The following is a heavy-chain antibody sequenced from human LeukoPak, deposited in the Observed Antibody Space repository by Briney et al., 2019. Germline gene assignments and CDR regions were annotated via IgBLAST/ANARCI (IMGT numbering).Heavy chain of an antibody. CDR2: VYYTGST. CDR1: GGSISSSSYY. D-gene: IGHD4-17*01. Sequence: SETLSLTCTVSGGSISSSSYYWGWIRQPPGKGLEYIGYVYYTGSTNYNPSLKSRVTLRADTSKNQSSLKLTSVTAADTAVYYCARWNPVTTSIDYWGQGILVAVSS. V-gene: IGHV4-61*05. CDR3: ARWNPVTTSIDY. J-gene: IGHJ4*02.